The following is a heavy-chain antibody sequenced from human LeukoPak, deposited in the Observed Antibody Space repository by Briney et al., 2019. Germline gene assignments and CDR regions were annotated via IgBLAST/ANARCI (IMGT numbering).Heavy chain of an antibody. J-gene: IGHJ4*02. D-gene: IGHD4-17*01. CDR2: IIPIFGTA. Sequence: AASVKVSCKASGGTFSSYAISWVRQAPGQGLEWMGGIIPIFGTANYAQKFQGRVTITTDESTSTAYMELSSLRSEDTAVYYCAREEPGDYGDYAPGYWGQGTLVAVSS. V-gene: IGHV1-69*05. CDR3: AREEPGDYGDYAPGY. CDR1: GGTFSSYA.